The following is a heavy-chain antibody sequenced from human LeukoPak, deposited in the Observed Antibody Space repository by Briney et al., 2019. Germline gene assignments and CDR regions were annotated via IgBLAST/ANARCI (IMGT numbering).Heavy chain of an antibody. CDR3: ARVMGATAGWFDY. J-gene: IGHJ4*02. Sequence: GGSLRLSCAASGFTFDDYAMHWVRQAPGKGLVWVSRINSDGSSTSYADSVKGRFTISRDNAKNTLYLQMNSLRAEDTAVYYCARVMGATAGWFDYWGQGTLVTVSS. CDR2: INSDGSST. D-gene: IGHD1-26*01. CDR1: GFTFDDYA. V-gene: IGHV3-74*01.